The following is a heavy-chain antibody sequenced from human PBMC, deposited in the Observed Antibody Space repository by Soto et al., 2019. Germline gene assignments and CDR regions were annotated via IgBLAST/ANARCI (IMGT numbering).Heavy chain of an antibody. CDR3: ARDCSNINCYGSRRYSDH. CDR1: GYTFSTYG. CDR2: ISGHNLKT. D-gene: IGHD2-2*01. J-gene: IGHJ4*02. V-gene: IGHV1-18*01. Sequence: QVPLVQSETEVKKPGASVKVSCKTSGYTFSTYGVTWVRQAPGQGPEWIGWISGHNLKTNYAQTFQGRVTMTTDTSTSTAYMELRSLRPDDTAIYYCARDCSNINCYGSRRYSDHWGQGTLVIVSS.